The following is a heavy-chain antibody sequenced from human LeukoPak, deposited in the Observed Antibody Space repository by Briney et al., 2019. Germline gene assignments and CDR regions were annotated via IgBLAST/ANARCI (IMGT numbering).Heavy chain of an antibody. D-gene: IGHD1-26*01. CDR1: GFTFSSYS. J-gene: IGHJ3*02. V-gene: IGHV3-23*01. Sequence: AGGSLRLSCAASGFTFSSYSMSWVRQAPGKGLEWISAISGSGGSTYYADSVKGRFTISRDNSKNTLHLQMNSLRAEDTAVYYCAKCITALLSPADAFDIWGQGTMVTVSS. CDR2: ISGSGGST. CDR3: AKCITALLSPADAFDI.